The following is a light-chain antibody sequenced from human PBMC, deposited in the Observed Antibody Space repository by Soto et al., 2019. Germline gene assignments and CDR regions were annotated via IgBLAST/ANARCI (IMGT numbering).Light chain of an antibody. CDR1: QSVSSNY. CDR3: QRYGTSLPLT. Sequence: EIVLTQSPGTLSLSPGDRATLSCRASQSVSSNYLDWYQQKPGQAPRLLIYGASSRATGIPDRFSGSGSGTDFTLTISRLEPEVFAVYYCQRYGTSLPLTFGGGTKVEIK. V-gene: IGKV3-20*01. J-gene: IGKJ4*01. CDR2: GAS.